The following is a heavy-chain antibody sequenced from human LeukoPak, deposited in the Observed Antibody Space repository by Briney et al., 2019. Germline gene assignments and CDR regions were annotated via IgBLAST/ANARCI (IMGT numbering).Heavy chain of an antibody. CDR2: IWFDGINK. J-gene: IGHJ5*02. V-gene: IGHV3-33*06. CDR3: TKGEAWLATYNRFDP. D-gene: IGHD6-19*01. Sequence: GGSLRLSCATSGFTFSNYGMHWVRQAPGKGLEWVAVIWFDGINKHYADSVKGRFTISRDNSKNTVYLQMNSLRVEDTAIYYCTKGEAWLATYNRFDPWGQGTLVTVSS. CDR1: GFTFSNYG.